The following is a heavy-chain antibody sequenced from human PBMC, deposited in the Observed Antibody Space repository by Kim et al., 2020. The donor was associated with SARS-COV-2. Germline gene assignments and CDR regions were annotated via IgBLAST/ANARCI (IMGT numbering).Heavy chain of an antibody. Sequence: GGSLRLSCAASGFTFSSYAMSWVRQAPGKGLEWVSGISGSGAVTLYADSVRGRFTISRDNSKNTLYLQINNLRAEDTAVYYCAKGGGIAVRNNCWFDPWG. V-gene: IGHV3-23*01. CDR1: GFTFSSYA. D-gene: IGHD6-6*01. J-gene: IGHJ5*02. CDR2: ISGSGAVT. CDR3: AKGGGIAVRNNCWFDP.